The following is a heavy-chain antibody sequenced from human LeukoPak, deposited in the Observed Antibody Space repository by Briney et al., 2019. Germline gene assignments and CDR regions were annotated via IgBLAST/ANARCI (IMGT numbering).Heavy chain of an antibody. D-gene: IGHD4-17*01. V-gene: IGHV4-30-2*01. J-gene: IGHJ4*02. Sequence: PSQTLSLTCAVSGGSISSGGYSWSWIRQPPGKGLEWIGYIYHSGSTYYNPSLKSRVTISVDRSKNQFSLKLSSVTAADTAVYYCARGKYGDYSLWYFDYWGQGTLVTVSS. CDR1: GGSISSGGYS. CDR2: IYHSGST. CDR3: ARGKYGDYSLWYFDY.